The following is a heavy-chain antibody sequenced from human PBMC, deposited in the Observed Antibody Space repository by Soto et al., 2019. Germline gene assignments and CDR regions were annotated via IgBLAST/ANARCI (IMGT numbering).Heavy chain of an antibody. D-gene: IGHD3-22*01. CDR2: ISTYNGNT. V-gene: IGHV1-18*01. CDR3: AIEQFYFYTSGRKYYLDY. Sequence: QIPLVQSGAEVKKPGASVKVSCKASGYSFTSYGVSWVRQAPGQGLEGMGWISTYNGNTNYARKPQGRVTMTTDTSTSTVYMELGTLRSDDTAVYDCAIEQFYFYTSGRKYYLDYWGQGNQVTVSS. CDR1: GYSFTSYG. J-gene: IGHJ4*02.